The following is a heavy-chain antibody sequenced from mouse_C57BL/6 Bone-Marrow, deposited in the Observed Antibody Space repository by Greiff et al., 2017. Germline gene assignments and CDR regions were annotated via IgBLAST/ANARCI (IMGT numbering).Heavy chain of an antibody. CDR2: INPSNGGT. J-gene: IGHJ2*01. V-gene: IGHV1-53*01. CDR1: GYTFTSYW. CDR3: ARSGGLRRLDY. Sequence: VQLQQPGTELVKPGASVKLSCKASGYTFTSYWMHWVKQRPGQGLEWIGNINPSNGGTNYNEKFKSKATLTVDKSSSTAYMQRSSLTSEDSAVYCCARSGGLRRLDYWGKGTTLTVSS. D-gene: IGHD2-4*01.